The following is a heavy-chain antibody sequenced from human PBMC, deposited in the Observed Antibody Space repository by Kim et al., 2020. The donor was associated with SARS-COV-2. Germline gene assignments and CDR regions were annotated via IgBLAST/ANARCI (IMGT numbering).Heavy chain of an antibody. V-gene: IGHV4-34*01. CDR2: INHSGST. J-gene: IGHJ4*02. Sequence: SETLSLTCAVYGGSFSGYYWSWIRQPPGKGLEWIGEINHSGSTNYNPSLKSRVTISVDTSKNQFSLKLSSVTAADTAVYYCARTPRGVSRFLDPRYYFDYWGQGTLVTVSS. D-gene: IGHD3-3*01. CDR3: ARTPRGVSRFLDPRYYFDY. CDR1: GGSFSGYY.